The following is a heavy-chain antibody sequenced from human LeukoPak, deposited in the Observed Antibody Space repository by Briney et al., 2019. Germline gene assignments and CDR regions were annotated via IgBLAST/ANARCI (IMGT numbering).Heavy chain of an antibody. Sequence: PSETLSLTCTVSGGSISRSSYFWVWIRQPPGKGPEWIGNIYYSGCANYKASLKSRVTISADTSKNQFSLKVSSVTAADTAVYYCARQSPTMKYFDYWGQGTLVTVSS. CDR2: IYYSGCA. D-gene: IGHD3-22*01. CDR1: GGSISRSSYF. J-gene: IGHJ4*02. V-gene: IGHV4-39*01. CDR3: ARQSPTMKYFDY.